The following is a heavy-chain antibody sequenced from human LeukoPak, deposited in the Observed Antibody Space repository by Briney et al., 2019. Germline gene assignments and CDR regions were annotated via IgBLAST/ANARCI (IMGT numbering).Heavy chain of an antibody. V-gene: IGHV4-39*01. CDR3: ARSGYSSSWYETAFDY. J-gene: IGHJ4*02. CDR2: IYYSGST. D-gene: IGHD6-13*01. CDR1: GGSISSSSYY. Sequence: SETLFLTCTVSGGSISSSSYYWGWIRQPPGKGLEWIGSIYYSGSTYHNPSLKSRVTISVDTSKNQFSLKLSSVTAADTAVYYCARSGYSSSWYETAFDYWGQGTLVTVSS.